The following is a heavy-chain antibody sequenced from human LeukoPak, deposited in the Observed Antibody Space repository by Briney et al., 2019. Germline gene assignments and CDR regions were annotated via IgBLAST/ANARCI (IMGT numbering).Heavy chain of an antibody. J-gene: IGHJ4*02. V-gene: IGHV3-43*02. CDR2: ISGDGGST. D-gene: IGHD5-24*01. CDR1: GFTFDDYA. CDR3: AKDIFPATTNFYFDC. Sequence: GGSLRLSCAASGFTFDDYAMHWVRQAPGKGLEWVSLISGDGGSTYYADSVKGRFTISRDNSKNSLYLQMNSLRTEDTALYYCAKDIFPATTNFYFDCWGQGTLVTVSS.